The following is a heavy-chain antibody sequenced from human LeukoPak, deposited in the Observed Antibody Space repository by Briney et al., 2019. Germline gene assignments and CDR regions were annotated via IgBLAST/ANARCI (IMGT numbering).Heavy chain of an antibody. CDR3: AKEQPPFDP. CDR2: VMVGSNYI. V-gene: IGHV3-21*04. D-gene: IGHD1-1*01. CDR1: GFTFNTYT. J-gene: IGHJ5*02. Sequence: GGSLRLCCAASGFTFNTYTMHWVRQARGKGPEWVATVMVGSNYIYYTDSVRGRFTISRDNSKNTLYLQMNSLRAEDTAVYYCAKEQPPFDPWGQGTLVTVSS.